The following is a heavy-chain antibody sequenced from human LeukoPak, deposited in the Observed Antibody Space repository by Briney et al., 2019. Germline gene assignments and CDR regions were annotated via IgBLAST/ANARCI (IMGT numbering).Heavy chain of an antibody. V-gene: IGHV3-23*01. CDR1: GFTFSSYA. CDR3: AKDALQYSSSSRAHMDV. CDR2: ISGSGGST. Sequence: GGSLRLSCAASGFTFSSYAMSWVRQAPGKGLEWDSAISGSGGSTYYADSVKGRFTISRDNSKNTLYLQMNSLRAEDTAGYYCAKDALQYSSSSRAHMDVWGQGTTVTVSS. J-gene: IGHJ6*02. D-gene: IGHD6-6*01.